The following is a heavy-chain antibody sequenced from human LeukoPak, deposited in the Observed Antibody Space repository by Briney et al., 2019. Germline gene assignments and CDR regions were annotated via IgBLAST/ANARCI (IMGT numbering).Heavy chain of an antibody. V-gene: IGHV5-51*01. J-gene: IGHJ5*02. CDR3: ARLKSSGWGSGHDWFDP. CDR2: IYPGDSDT. CDR1: GYSFTSYW. D-gene: IGHD6-19*01. Sequence: GESLQISCKGSGYSFTSYWIGWVRQMPGKGLEWMGIIYPGDSDTRYSPSFQGQVTISADKSISTAYLQWSSLKASDTAMYYCARLKSSGWGSGHDWFDPWGQGTLVTVSS.